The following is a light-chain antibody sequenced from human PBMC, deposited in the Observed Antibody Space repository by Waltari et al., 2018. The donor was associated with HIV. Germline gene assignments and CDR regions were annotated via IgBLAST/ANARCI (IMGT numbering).Light chain of an antibody. CDR1: QGIGSY. Sequence: DIQLTQSPSFLSASVGDRVTITCRASQGIGSYLAWYQQKPGKAPKTLTCPATSLQSGVPSRFSGSRSGTEFTLTISSLQPEDFATYYCQQLNSYLPITFGQGTRLEIK. CDR3: QQLNSYLPIT. CDR2: PAT. J-gene: IGKJ5*01. V-gene: IGKV1-9*01.